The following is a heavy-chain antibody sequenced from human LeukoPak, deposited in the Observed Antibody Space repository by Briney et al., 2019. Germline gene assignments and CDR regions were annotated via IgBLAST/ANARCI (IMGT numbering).Heavy chain of an antibody. V-gene: IGHV3-30-3*01. Sequence: GRSLRLSCAASGFTFSSYAMHWVRQAPGKGLEWVAVISYDGSNKYYADPVKGRFTISRDNSKNTLYLQMNSLRAEDTALYYCAALPSYDILTGYYSWGQGTLVTVSS. D-gene: IGHD3-9*01. J-gene: IGHJ5*02. CDR2: ISYDGSNK. CDR3: AALPSYDILTGYYS. CDR1: GFTFSSYA.